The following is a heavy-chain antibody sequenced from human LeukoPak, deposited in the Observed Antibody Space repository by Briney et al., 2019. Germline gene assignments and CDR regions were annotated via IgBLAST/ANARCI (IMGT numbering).Heavy chain of an antibody. J-gene: IGHJ4*02. D-gene: IGHD4-11*01. V-gene: IGHV3-33*06. CDR1: GFTYSHFG. CDR3: SKDAQRGFDYSNSLEY. Sequence: PGGSLRLSCTASGFTYSHFGMHWVRQAPGKGLEWVAVIWSDGTEKYYGDAVKGRSTISRNNSRTTLYLQMNILADDDTAVYYCSKDAQRGFDYSNSLEYWGQGTLVIVSS. CDR2: IWSDGTEK.